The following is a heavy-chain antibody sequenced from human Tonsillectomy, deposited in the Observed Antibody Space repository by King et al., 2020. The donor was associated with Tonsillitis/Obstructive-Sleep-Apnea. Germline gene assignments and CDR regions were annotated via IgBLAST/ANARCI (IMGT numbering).Heavy chain of an antibody. CDR2: ISGSGGST. Sequence: VQLVESGGGLVQPGGSLRLSCAASGFTFSSYAMSWVRQAPGKGLEWVSAISGSGGSTYYADSVKGRFTISRDNSKNTLYLQMNSLRAEDTAVYYCAKDREVYDILTGYYRYYYSGRDVWGQGTTVTVSS. J-gene: IGHJ6*02. CDR1: GFTFSSYA. CDR3: AKDREVYDILTGYYRYYYSGRDV. V-gene: IGHV3-23*04. D-gene: IGHD3-9*01.